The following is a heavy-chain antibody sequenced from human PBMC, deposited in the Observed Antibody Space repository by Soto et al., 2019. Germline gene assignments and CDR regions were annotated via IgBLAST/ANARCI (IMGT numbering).Heavy chain of an antibody. V-gene: IGHV3-15*01. CDR2: IKSKTDGGTT. CDR1: GFTFSNAW. D-gene: IGHD3-3*01. J-gene: IGHJ5*02. CDR3: TLDPEYYDFWSGYYDWFDP. Sequence: PGGSLRLSCAASGFTFSNAWMSWVRQAPGKGLEWVGRIKSKTDGGTTDYAAPVEGRFTISRDDSKNTLYLQMNSLKTEDTAVYYCTLDPEYYDFWSGYYDWFDPWGQGALVTVSS.